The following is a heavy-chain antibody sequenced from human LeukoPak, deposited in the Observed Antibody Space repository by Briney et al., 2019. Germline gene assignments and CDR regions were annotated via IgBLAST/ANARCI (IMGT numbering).Heavy chain of an antibody. J-gene: IGHJ4*02. V-gene: IGHV4-4*03. CDR2: VHLNGNT. CDR3: AREGGPYRPLDY. Sequence: PPETLSLTCGVSGGSVTSTNWWTWIRQPPGKGLEWIGEVHLNGNTNYNPSLYGRVTMSVDKSENHVSLKLTSLTAADTAVYYCAREGGPYRPLDYSGQGTLVTVTS. CDR1: GGSVTSTNW. D-gene: IGHD6-25*01.